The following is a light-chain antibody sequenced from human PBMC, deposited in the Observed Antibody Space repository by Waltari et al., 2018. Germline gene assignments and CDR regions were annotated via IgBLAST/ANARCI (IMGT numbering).Light chain of an antibody. CDR1: DSDVGAYDF. V-gene: IGLV2-14*01. CDR3: SSYTTSSAPGV. CDR2: EVS. Sequence: QSALTQPASVSGSPGQSITISCSGTDSDVGAYDFVSWYQQHPGKAPHLIIYEVSNRPSGISNRFSASTSGNTASLTISGLQAEDEADDYCSSYTTSSAPGVLGTGTRVTVL. J-gene: IGLJ1*01.